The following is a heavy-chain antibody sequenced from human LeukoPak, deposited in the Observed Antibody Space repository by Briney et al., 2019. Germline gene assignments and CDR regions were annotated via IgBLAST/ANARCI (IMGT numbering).Heavy chain of an antibody. CDR3: ARQPGYRSSTSCAGGYYMDV. D-gene: IGHD2-2*01. CDR1: GGSISSYY. V-gene: IGHV4-59*01. CDR2: IYYSGST. J-gene: IGHJ6*03. Sequence: SETLSLTCTVSGGSISSYYWSWIRQPPGKGLEWIGYIYYSGSTNYNPSLKSRVTISVDTSKNQFSLKLSSVTAADTAVYYCARQPGYRSSTSCAGGYYMDVWGKGTTVTVSS.